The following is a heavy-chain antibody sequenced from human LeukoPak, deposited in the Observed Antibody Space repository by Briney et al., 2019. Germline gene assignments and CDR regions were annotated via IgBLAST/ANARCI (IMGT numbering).Heavy chain of an antibody. Sequence: ASVKVSCKASGYTFTSYGISWVRQAPGQGLEWMGWISAYNGDTNYAQKFQGRVTMTRDTSISTAYMELSRLRSDDTAVYYCAREASGTETWGQGTLVTVSS. CDR1: GYTFTSYG. CDR2: ISAYNGDT. J-gene: IGHJ4*02. D-gene: IGHD1-26*01. CDR3: AREASGTET. V-gene: IGHV1-18*01.